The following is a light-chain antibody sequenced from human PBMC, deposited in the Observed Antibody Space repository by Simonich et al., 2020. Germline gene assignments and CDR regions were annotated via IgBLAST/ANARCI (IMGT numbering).Light chain of an antibody. CDR2: GAS. Sequence: EIVMTQSPANLSVSPGERATLSCRASQRVSSNLAWYQQKPGQAPRLLIYGASTRATGIPARLSGSGSGTEFTLTISSLQSEDFAVYYCQQYNNWPPWTFGQGTKVEIK. V-gene: IGKV3-15*01. CDR3: QQYNNWPPWT. J-gene: IGKJ1*01. CDR1: QRVSSN.